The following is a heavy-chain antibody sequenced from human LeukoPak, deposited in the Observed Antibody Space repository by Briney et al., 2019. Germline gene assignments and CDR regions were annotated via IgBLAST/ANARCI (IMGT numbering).Heavy chain of an antibody. J-gene: IGHJ4*02. CDR2: FNHSGST. D-gene: IGHD3-3*01. V-gene: IGHV4-34*01. CDR3: ARGDFWRGSHRTFDY. Sequence: SETLSLTCAVYGGSFSGYYWSWIRQSPGKGLEWIGEFNHSGSTNYNPSLKSRVTISVHTSKKQFSLKLSSVTAADTAVYYCARGDFWRGSHRTFDYWGQGTLVTVSS. CDR1: GGSFSGYY.